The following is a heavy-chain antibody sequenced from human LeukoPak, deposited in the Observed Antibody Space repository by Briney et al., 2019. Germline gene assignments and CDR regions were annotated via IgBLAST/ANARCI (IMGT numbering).Heavy chain of an antibody. CDR1: GYTFTSYA. CDR3: ARDIGVSKFDY. J-gene: IGHJ4*02. Sequence: ASVKVSCKASGYTFTSYAMHWVRQAPGQRLEWMGWISGYNGKTEYGQKFQGRVTMTTDTSTNTAYMELRGLRSDDTAVYYCARDIGVSKFDYWGLGTLVTVSS. CDR2: ISGYNGKT. D-gene: IGHD5/OR15-5a*01. V-gene: IGHV1-3*01.